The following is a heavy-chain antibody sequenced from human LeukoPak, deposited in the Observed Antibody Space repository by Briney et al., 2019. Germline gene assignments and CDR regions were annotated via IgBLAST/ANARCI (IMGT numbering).Heavy chain of an antibody. CDR1: GFTFSDYA. CDR2: ISGEGGST. V-gene: IGHV3-43*02. D-gene: IGHD3-22*01. CDR3: AKVLGYYDSSGYYQEGGFDY. Sequence: GGSLRLSCAASGFTFSDYAMNWVGQAQGKGLEGVCFISGEGGSTYYADSVNGRFTISRDNSQNSLYLQMNSLRTEDTALYYCAKVLGYYDSSGYYQEGGFDYWGQGTLVTVSS. J-gene: IGHJ4*02.